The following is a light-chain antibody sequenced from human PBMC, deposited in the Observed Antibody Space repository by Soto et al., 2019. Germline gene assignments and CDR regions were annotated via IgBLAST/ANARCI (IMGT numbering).Light chain of an antibody. CDR2: RAA. CDR3: QQYGDSPWT. V-gene: IGKV3-20*01. CDR1: QSVRNSH. Sequence: EIVLTQSPCTLSLSPGERATLSCRASQSVRNSHLAWYRQKPGQPPRLLISRAASRAPGIPDRFSGSGSGTGFTLSISKLEPEDSALYYCQQYGDSPWTFGLGTKVDIK. J-gene: IGKJ1*01.